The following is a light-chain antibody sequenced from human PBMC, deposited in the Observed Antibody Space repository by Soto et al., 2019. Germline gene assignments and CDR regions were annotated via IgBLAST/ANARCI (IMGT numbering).Light chain of an antibody. CDR2: DAS. CDR3: QQYNGYSPWK. J-gene: IGKJ1*01. Sequence: DIQMTPSPSTLSASVVDRVPIIFLSSQSISSWLAWYQQTPGKAPKLLIFDASTLESGVPSRFSGSGSGTEFTLTIRSLQPDDFATYYCQQYNGYSPWKCGQGTKGDIK. CDR1: QSISSW. V-gene: IGKV1-5*02.